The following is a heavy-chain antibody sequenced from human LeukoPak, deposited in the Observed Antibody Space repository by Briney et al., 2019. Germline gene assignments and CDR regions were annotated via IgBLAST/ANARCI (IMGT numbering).Heavy chain of an antibody. J-gene: IGHJ6*03. V-gene: IGHV1-2*02. D-gene: IGHD6-13*01. Sequence: ASVKVSCKASGYTFTGYYMHWVRQAHGQGLEWMGWINPNSGGTNYAQKFQGRVTMTRDTSISTAYMELSRLRSDDTAVYYCARGRIGIAAAGHLYYYYYMDVWGKGTTVTVSS. CDR3: ARGRIGIAAAGHLYYYYYMDV. CDR2: INPNSGGT. CDR1: GYTFTGYY.